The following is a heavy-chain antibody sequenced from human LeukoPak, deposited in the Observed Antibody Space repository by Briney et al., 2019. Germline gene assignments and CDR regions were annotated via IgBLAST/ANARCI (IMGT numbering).Heavy chain of an antibody. D-gene: IGHD5-18*01. J-gene: IGHJ6*03. CDR2: INHSGST. CDR3: ARVGYSYVINDWSRTGLGAYPTKYYYHMDV. Sequence: SETLSLTCAVYGGSFSGYYWSWIRQPPGKGLEWIGEINHSGSTNYNPSPKSRVTISGDTSKNQFSLKLSSVTAADTAAYFCARVGYSYVINDWSRTGLGAYPTKYYYHMDVWGKGTTVTASS. CDR1: GGSFSGYY. V-gene: IGHV4-34*01.